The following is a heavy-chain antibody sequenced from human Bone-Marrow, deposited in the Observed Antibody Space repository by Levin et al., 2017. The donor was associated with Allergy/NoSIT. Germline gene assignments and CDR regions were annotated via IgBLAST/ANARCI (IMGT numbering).Heavy chain of an antibody. D-gene: IGHD6-19*01. CDR2: ISSTGST. Sequence: SETLSLTCTVSGASISDYYWSWIRQSPGKGLEYIGYISSTGSTNYNPSLKSRVTMSVDTSKNQFSLKLTSVSAADTALYFCAGRKCVAVAELFEDWYFDLWGRGSLVRVSS. CDR3: AGRKCVAVAELFEDWYFDL. V-gene: IGHV4-59*01. CDR1: GASISDYY. J-gene: IGHJ2*01.